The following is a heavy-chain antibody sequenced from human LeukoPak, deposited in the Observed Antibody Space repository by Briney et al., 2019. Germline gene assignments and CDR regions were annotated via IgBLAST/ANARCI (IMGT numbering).Heavy chain of an antibody. CDR3: AKDSTGFTATD. Sequence: GGSLRLSCAASGFTFTNYGMDWLRQAPGKGLEWVACTRSDESRKYYADSVKGRFTISRDNSKNTLYLQMNSLRDEDTAVYYCAKDSTGFTATDWGQGTLVTVSS. J-gene: IGHJ4*02. CDR2: TRSDESRK. D-gene: IGHD5-18*01. CDR1: GFTFTNYG. V-gene: IGHV3-30*02.